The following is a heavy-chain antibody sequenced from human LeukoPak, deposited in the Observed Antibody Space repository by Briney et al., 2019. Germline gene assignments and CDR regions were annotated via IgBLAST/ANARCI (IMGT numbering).Heavy chain of an antibody. Sequence: GGSLRLSCAASGFTFDDYALSWVRQAPGKGLEWVSGINWSGVSTGYAASVKGGFTISRDNTKNFLFLLMNSLSAEDTAFYYCAKVKVTLNPYWYFDVWGRGTLVTVSS. CDR2: INWSGVST. J-gene: IGHJ2*01. CDR1: GFTFDDYA. D-gene: IGHD2-21*02. V-gene: IGHV3-20*04. CDR3: AKVKVTLNPYWYFDV.